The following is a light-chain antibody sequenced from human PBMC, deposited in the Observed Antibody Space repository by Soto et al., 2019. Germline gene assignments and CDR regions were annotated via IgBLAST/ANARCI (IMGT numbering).Light chain of an antibody. CDR1: QSVRSY. J-gene: IGKJ4*01. V-gene: IGKV3-11*01. Sequence: EVVLTQSPATPSLSPGERATLSCRASQSVRSYLAWYQQKPGQPPRLVIFDVSNRATGIPTRFSGSGSGTDFTLTINSLEPEDFAVYYCQHRSEWPLTFGGGTKVEI. CDR3: QHRSEWPLT. CDR2: DVS.